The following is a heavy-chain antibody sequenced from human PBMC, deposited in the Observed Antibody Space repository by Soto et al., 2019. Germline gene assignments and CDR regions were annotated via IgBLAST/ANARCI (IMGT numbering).Heavy chain of an antibody. V-gene: IGHV4-4*02. Sequence: SETLSLTCAVSSGSISSSNWWSWVRQPPGKGLEWIGEIYHSGSTNYNPSLKSRVTISVDKSKNQFSLKLSSVTAADTAVYYCARTGGGSGSYYNYYYYYYMYVWGKGTTVTVSS. CDR2: IYHSGST. D-gene: IGHD3-10*01. J-gene: IGHJ6*03. CDR3: ARTGGGSGSYYNYYYYYYMYV. CDR1: SGSISSSNW.